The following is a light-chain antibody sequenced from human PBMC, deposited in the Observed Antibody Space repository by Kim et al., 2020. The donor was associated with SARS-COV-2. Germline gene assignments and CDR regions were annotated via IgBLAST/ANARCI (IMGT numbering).Light chain of an antibody. V-gene: IGKV1-33*01. Sequence: IQMTQSPSSLSASVGDRVTITCQASQDISRYVNWYQQKPGKAPKLLIYDASDLEVGVPSRFSGSGSGTDLTLTISSLQPEDIATYYCQQHASFPITFGQGTRLEIK. CDR3: QQHASFPIT. CDR2: DAS. J-gene: IGKJ5*01. CDR1: QDISRY.